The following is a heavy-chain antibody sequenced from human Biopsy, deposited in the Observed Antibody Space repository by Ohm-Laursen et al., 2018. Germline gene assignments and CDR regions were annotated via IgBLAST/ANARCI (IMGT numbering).Heavy chain of an antibody. CDR3: ARIPILVVPAAIVYRHRRHLQGLDV. V-gene: IGHV2-70*16. CDR2: IYWDDAK. CDR1: GFSLNTRGMS. Sequence: TQTLTLTCTLSGFSLNTRGMSVTWIRQPPGKALEWLVRIYWDDAKFYNGALKTRLTISKDTSENHVVLTLSDVDPVDTATYYCARIPILVVPAAIVYRHRRHLQGLDVWGQGTTVIVSS. D-gene: IGHD2-2*02. J-gene: IGHJ6*02.